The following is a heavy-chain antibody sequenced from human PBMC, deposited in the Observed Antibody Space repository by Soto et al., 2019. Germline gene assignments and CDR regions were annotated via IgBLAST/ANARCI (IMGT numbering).Heavy chain of an antibody. CDR3: AKRSSSSTFDY. V-gene: IGHV3-23*01. Sequence: EVQLLESGGGLVQPGESLRLSCAASGFTCSSYAMSWVRQSPGKGLGWVSVISGSDDGTYYADSEKGRFTISRDNSKNTLYLQMNSLRAEDTAVYYGAKRSSSSTFDYWGQGTLVTVSS. J-gene: IGHJ4*02. CDR1: GFTCSSYA. CDR2: ISGSDDGT. D-gene: IGHD6-6*01.